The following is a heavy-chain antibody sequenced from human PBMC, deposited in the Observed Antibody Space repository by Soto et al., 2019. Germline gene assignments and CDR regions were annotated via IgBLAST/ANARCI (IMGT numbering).Heavy chain of an antibody. J-gene: IGHJ4*02. V-gene: IGHV3-21*01. Sequence: AGGSLRLSCAASGFTFSSYSMNWVRQAPGKGLEWVSSISSSSSYIYYADSVKGRFTISRDNAKNSLYLQMNSLRAEDTAVYYCARVRRYYYDSSGHLDYWGQGTLVTASS. CDR1: GFTFSSYS. CDR3: ARVRRYYYDSSGHLDY. D-gene: IGHD3-22*01. CDR2: ISSSSSYI.